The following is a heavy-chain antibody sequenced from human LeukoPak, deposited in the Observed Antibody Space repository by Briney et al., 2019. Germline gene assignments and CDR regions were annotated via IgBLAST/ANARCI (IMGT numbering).Heavy chain of an antibody. Sequence: GGSLRLSCAASGFTFSSYWMHWVRQVPGKGLVWVSRINSDGSTTTYADSVTGRFTISRDNAKNTVYLQMNSLRAEDTAVYYCVRSNNVLDFRGQGTLVTVSS. CDR3: VRSNNVLDF. D-gene: IGHD2-8*01. CDR2: INSDGSTT. J-gene: IGHJ4*02. V-gene: IGHV3-74*01. CDR1: GFTFSSYW.